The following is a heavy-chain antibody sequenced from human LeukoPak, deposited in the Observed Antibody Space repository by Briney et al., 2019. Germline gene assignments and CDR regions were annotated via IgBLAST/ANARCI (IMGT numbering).Heavy chain of an antibody. J-gene: IGHJ3*02. Sequence: GGSLRLSCAASGFTFSSYSMNWVRQAPGKGLEWVSYISSSSSTIYYADSVKGRFTISRDNAKNSLYLQMNSLRAEDTAVYYCARDSGSYYVPAFDIWGQGTMATVSS. CDR3: ARDSGSYYVPAFDI. CDR2: ISSSSSTI. D-gene: IGHD1-26*01. CDR1: GFTFSSYS. V-gene: IGHV3-48*01.